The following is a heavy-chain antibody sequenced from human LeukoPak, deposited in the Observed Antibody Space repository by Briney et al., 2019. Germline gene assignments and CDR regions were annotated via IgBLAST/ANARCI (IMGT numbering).Heavy chain of an antibody. CDR1: GFTFSSYA. V-gene: IGHV3-23*01. D-gene: IGHD3-22*01. CDR2: ISPSGRNT. J-gene: IGHJ6*03. CDR3: AKGGFDSSGYYSLYYYYYMDV. Sequence: GGSLRLSCAASGFTFSSYAMSWVRQAPGKGLEWVSAISPSGRNTYYADSVKGRFIISRDNSKNMLYLQMSSLRAEDTAVYYCAKGGFDSSGYYSLYYYYYMDVWGKGTTVTISS.